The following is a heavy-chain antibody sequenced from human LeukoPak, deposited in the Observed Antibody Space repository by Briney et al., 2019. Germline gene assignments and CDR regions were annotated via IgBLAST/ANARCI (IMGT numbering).Heavy chain of an antibody. Sequence: GGSLRLSCAASGFTFSGYWMSWVRQAPGKGLEWVANIKQDGSEKYYADSVKGRFTISRDSAKNSLYLQMNSLRAEDTAVYYCARNSPNCGGDCYYDYWGQGTLVTVSS. CDR2: IKQDGSEK. CDR1: GFTFSGYW. V-gene: IGHV3-7*01. D-gene: IGHD2-21*02. CDR3: ARNSPNCGGDCYYDY. J-gene: IGHJ4*02.